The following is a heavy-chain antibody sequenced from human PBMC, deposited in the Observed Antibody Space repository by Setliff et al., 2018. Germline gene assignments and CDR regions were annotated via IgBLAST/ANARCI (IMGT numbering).Heavy chain of an antibody. D-gene: IGHD3-22*01. Sequence: GGSLRLSCEASGFTFSGYSMNWVRQAPGKGLEWVSYISSSSDIIAYADSVKGRFTISRDNSKNTLYLQMNSLRAEDTAVYYCAKDESRISGYYFDYWGQGTLVTVSS. J-gene: IGHJ4*02. CDR2: ISSSSDII. V-gene: IGHV3-48*01. CDR1: GFTFSGYS. CDR3: AKDESRISGYYFDY.